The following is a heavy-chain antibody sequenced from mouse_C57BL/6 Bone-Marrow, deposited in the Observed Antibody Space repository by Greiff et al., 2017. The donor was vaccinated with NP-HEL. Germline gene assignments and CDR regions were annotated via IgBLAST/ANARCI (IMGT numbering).Heavy chain of an antibody. V-gene: IGHV5-16*01. CDR3: ARDEGRRFAY. Sequence: EVKVVESEGGLVQPGSSMKLSCTASGFTFSDYYMAWVRQVPEKGLEWVANINYDGSSTYYLDSLKSRFIISRDNAKNILYLQMSSLKSEDTATYYCARDEGRRFAYWGQGTLVTVSA. J-gene: IGHJ3*01. CDR2: INYDGSST. CDR1: GFTFSDYY.